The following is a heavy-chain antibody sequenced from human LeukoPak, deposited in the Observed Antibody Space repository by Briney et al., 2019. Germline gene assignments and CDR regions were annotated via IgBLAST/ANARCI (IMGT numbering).Heavy chain of an antibody. D-gene: IGHD6-19*01. CDR2: IYTRGSS. CDR1: GGSISSGTYC. CDR3: ARGSWDSSGWWVDY. J-gene: IGHJ4*02. V-gene: IGHV4-61*02. Sequence: PSETLSLTCTVSGGSISSGTYCWSWIRQPAGKELEWTGRIYTRGSSHYNPSLKSRVTMSADTSENQFSLTLTSVTAADTAVYYCARGSWDSSGWWVDYWGQGILVTVSS.